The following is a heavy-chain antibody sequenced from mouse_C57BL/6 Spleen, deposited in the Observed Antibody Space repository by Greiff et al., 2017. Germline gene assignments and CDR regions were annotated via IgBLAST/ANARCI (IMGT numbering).Heavy chain of an antibody. J-gene: IGHJ2*01. CDR2: IYPSDSDT. CDR3: ARKGHDTTVVAYYFDY. CDR1: GYTFTSYW. D-gene: IGHD1-1*01. Sequence: QVQLKQPGAELVRPGSSVKLSCKASGYTFTSYWMDWVKQRPGQGLEWIGNIYPSDSDTHYNQKFKDKATLTVDKSSSTAYMQLSSLTSEDSAVYYGARKGHDTTVVAYYFDYWGQGTTLTVSS. V-gene: IGHV1-61*01.